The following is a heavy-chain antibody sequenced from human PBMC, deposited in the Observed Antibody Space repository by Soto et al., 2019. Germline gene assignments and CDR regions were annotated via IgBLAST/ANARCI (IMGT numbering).Heavy chain of an antibody. Sequence: ASVKVSCKASGFTFTGHYIHWVRQAPGQGLEWMGWINPNSGGTSYAQKFQGRVTMTRDTSITTAYMELSRLSSDDTAVYYCAKSGSSFRPSLGYFDYWGQGTLVTVSS. V-gene: IGHV1-2*02. J-gene: IGHJ4*02. CDR3: AKSGSSFRPSLGYFDY. D-gene: IGHD1-26*01. CDR2: INPNSGGT. CDR1: GFTFTGHY.